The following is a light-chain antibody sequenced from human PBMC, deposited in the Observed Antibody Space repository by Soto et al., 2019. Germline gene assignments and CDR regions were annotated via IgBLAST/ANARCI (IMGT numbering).Light chain of an antibody. CDR3: QQYSSATQT. Sequence: DIVMTQSPESLAVSLGERATINCKSSQSVLSNSIAWYQQKPGQPPKLLIYWASTRESGVPDRFSGSGSGTDFTLTISSLQAEDVAVYYCQQYSSATQTFGQGTKLEIK. V-gene: IGKV4-1*01. J-gene: IGKJ2*01. CDR1: QSVLSNS. CDR2: WAS.